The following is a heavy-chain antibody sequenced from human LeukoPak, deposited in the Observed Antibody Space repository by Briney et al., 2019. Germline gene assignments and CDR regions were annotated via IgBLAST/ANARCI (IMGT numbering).Heavy chain of an antibody. D-gene: IGHD3-22*01. CDR2: INSGGTTT. CDR3: LRGDSRDF. Sequence: GGSLRLSCAACGFAFSTYTMNWARQAPGKGLEWVASINSGGTTTHYAFSVKGRFTISRDNAQNVLYLQMNGLRGDDAAVYYCLRGDSRDFWGQGTLVTVSS. V-gene: IGHV3-21*06. J-gene: IGHJ4*02. CDR1: GFAFSTYT.